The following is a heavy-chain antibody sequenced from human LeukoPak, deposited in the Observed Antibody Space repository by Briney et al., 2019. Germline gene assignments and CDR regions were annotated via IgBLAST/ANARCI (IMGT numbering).Heavy chain of an antibody. CDR2: ISDGGDST. D-gene: IGHD5-12*01. Sequence: GGSLRLSCAASGFTFSTYPISWVRQAPGKGLEWVSAISDGGDSTYYADSVKGRFTISRDNSKNTLYLQMNTLRAEDTAVYYCAKDSVRGYSGYGNDGFAIWGQGTMVTVSS. CDR3: AKDSVRGYSGYGNDGFAI. V-gene: IGHV3-23*01. J-gene: IGHJ3*02. CDR1: GFTFSTYP.